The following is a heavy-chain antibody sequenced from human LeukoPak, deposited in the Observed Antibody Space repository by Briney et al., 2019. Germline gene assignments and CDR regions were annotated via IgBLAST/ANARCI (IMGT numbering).Heavy chain of an antibody. CDR3: ARNADNWNYEGCYFDY. D-gene: IGHD1-7*01. V-gene: IGHV1-2*02. J-gene: IGHJ4*02. CDR1: AYTFTDYY. Sequence: ASVKVSCKASAYTFTDYYMHWVRQAPGQGLECMGWINPNSGVTSYALKFQGRVTMTRDTSITTAYMELSRLTSDDTAVYYCARNADNWNYEGCYFDYWGQGTLVTVSS. CDR2: INPNSGVT.